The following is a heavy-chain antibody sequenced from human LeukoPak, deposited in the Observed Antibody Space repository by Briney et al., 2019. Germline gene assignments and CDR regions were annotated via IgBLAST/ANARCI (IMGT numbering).Heavy chain of an antibody. J-gene: IGHJ4*02. CDR1: GFTFSRYG. CDR2: ISTDGDT. D-gene: IGHD6-19*01. V-gene: IGHV3-23*01. CDR3: ARSRSGSVAGTSDY. Sequence: GGSLRLSCAASGFTFSRYGMTWVRQAPGKGLEWVSSISTDGDTYYTDSVKGRFTISRDTSRNTLFLQMTGLRAEDTALYYCARSRSGSVAGTSDYWGLGTLVIVSS.